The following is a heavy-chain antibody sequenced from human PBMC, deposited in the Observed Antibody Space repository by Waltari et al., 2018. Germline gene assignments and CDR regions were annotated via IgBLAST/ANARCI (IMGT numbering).Heavy chain of an antibody. CDR3: ARAGSYRFDY. V-gene: IGHV3-74*01. CDR1: GFSFRDYW. D-gene: IGHD1-26*01. Sequence: EVELVESGGGLVQPGGSLRLFGEGAGFSFRDYWVHWVRQGPWKGLEWVALINMDVSTRNYADSVQGRFTISRDNARNTLYLQMNSLRVEDTAMYYCARAGSYRFDYWGQGTLVTVSS. J-gene: IGHJ4*02. CDR2: INMDVSTR.